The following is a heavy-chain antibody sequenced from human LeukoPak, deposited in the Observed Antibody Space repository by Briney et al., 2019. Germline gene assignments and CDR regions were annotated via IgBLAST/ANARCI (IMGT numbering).Heavy chain of an antibody. Sequence: GGSLRLSCAASGFTFSSYWMSWVRQAPGKGLEWVANIKQDGSEKYYVDSVKGRFTISRDNAKNSLYLQMNSLRAEDTAVYYCARDYEQWLPPFDYWGQGTLVTVSS. CDR3: ARDYEQWLPPFDY. CDR2: IKQDGSEK. D-gene: IGHD6-19*01. J-gene: IGHJ4*02. V-gene: IGHV3-7*01. CDR1: GFTFSSYW.